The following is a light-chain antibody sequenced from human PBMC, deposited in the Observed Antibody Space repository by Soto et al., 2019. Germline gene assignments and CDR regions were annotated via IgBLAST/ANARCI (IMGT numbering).Light chain of an antibody. J-gene: IGKJ5*01. V-gene: IGKV3-11*01. CDR1: QSVSSD. CDR3: QQRADWPRT. Sequence: EIVLTQSPATLSLSPGERATLSCRASQSVSSDLEVAWYQQKPGQAPRLLIYDAFNRSTGIPARFSGSGCGTDFTLTISSLEPEDFAVYYCQQRADWPRTFGQGTRLEIK. CDR2: DAF.